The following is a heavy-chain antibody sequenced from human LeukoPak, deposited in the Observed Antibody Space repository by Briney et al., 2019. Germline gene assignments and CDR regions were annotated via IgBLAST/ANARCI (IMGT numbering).Heavy chain of an antibody. Sequence: AGGSLRLSCAASGFTFSSYEMNWVRQAPGKGLEWVSYISSSGSTIYYADSVKGRFTISRDNAKNSLYLQMNSLRAEDTAVYYCAREFRGPSSGWHRGYLYFELWGRGTLVTVSS. CDR3: AREFRGPSSGWHRGYLYFEL. J-gene: IGHJ2*01. CDR1: GFTFSSYE. V-gene: IGHV3-48*03. D-gene: IGHD6-19*01. CDR2: ISSSGSTI.